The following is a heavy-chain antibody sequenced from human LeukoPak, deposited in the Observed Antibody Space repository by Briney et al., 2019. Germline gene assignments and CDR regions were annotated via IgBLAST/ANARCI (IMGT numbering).Heavy chain of an antibody. V-gene: IGHV1-2*02. J-gene: IGHJ5*01. CDR3: AKKTAGFPTA. D-gene: IGHD1-14*01. Sequence: GASVKVSCKASGYTFTGDQIYWLRQAPGQGLEWVGWIKPSSGDTLYEQKFQGRVTMTRDKSISSAYMELSSLRSDATAVYYCAKKTAGFPTAWGQGTLVNV. CDR2: IKPSSGDT. CDR1: GYTFTGDQ.